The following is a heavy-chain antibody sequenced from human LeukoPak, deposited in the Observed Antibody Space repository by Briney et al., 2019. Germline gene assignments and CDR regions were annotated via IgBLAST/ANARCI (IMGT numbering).Heavy chain of an antibody. Sequence: GTSLRLSCAASGFTFSSYAMHWVRQAPGKGLEWVAVISYDGSNKYYADSVKGRFSISRDNSKNTLFLQMNNLRTDDTSMYYCVTDLHGINWYVYWGQGTLVTVSS. CDR3: VTDLHGINWYVY. CDR1: GFTFSSYA. J-gene: IGHJ4*02. D-gene: IGHD3-16*01. CDR2: ISYDGSNK. V-gene: IGHV3-30*04.